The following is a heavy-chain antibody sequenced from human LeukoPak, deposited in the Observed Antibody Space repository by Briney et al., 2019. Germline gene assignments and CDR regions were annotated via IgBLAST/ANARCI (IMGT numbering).Heavy chain of an antibody. Sequence: GSSXKVSFKASGGTFISYAISWVRQAPGQGLEWMGRIIPIFGTANYTQKFQGRVTITTDESTSTAYMELSSLRSEDTAVYYCARDGLHADYWGQGTLVTVSS. J-gene: IGHJ4*02. CDR1: GGTFISYA. CDR2: IIPIFGTA. V-gene: IGHV1-69*05. CDR3: ARDGLHADY.